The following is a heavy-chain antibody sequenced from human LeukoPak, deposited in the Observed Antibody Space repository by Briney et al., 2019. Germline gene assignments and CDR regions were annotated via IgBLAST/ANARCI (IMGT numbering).Heavy chain of an antibody. CDR3: ATGIGVVVTTGLDP. CDR1: GYTLTELS. CDR2: FDPEDGET. D-gene: IGHD2-15*01. V-gene: IGHV1-24*01. J-gene: IGHJ5*02. Sequence: ASVKVSCKVSGYTLTELSMHWVRQAPGKGLEWMGGFDPEDGETIYAQKFQGRVTMTEDTSTDTAYMELSSLRSEDTAVYYCATGIGVVVTTGLDPRGQGTLVTVSS.